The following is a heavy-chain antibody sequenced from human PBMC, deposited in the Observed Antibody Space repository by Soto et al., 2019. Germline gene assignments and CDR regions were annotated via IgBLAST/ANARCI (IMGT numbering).Heavy chain of an antibody. J-gene: IGHJ3*02. CDR2: IFYTGST. Sequence: QLQLQESGPGRVKPSETLSLTCSVSGGYISSSNYYWGWIRQPPGKGLEGIGSIFYTGSTYYNPSLRNRVTRSVDTSRNQFSVKLNSVTATDTALYYCARQSPTIDTGDVFDIWGQGTKVTVSS. V-gene: IGHV4-39*01. D-gene: IGHD1-1*01. CDR3: ARQSPTIDTGDVFDI. CDR1: GGYISSSNYY.